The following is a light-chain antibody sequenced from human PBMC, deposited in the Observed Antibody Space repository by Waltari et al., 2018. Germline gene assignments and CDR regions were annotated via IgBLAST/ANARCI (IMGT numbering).Light chain of an antibody. CDR3: QHYGSSPYT. V-gene: IGKV3-20*01. J-gene: IGKJ2*01. CDR1: QSVDSSF. Sequence: EIVLTQSPGTLSLSPGVRATPSCRASQSVDSSFLAWLQQKPGQAPRLLIYGTSSRAAGIPARFSGSGSGTDFTLTISRLEPEDFAVYYCQHYGSSPYTFGQGAKVEIK. CDR2: GTS.